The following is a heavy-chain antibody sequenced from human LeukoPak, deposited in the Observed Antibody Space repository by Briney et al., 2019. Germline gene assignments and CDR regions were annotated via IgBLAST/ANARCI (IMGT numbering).Heavy chain of an antibody. CDR2: IYYSGST. CDR3: ARVGAASSGYYP. J-gene: IGHJ5*02. Sequence: PSETLSLTCTVSGGSISSYYWSWIRQPPGKGLEWIGYIYYSGSTNYNPSLKSRVTISVDTSKNQFSLKLSSVTAADTAVYYCARVGAASSGYYPVGQGTLVTVSS. V-gene: IGHV4-59*01. CDR1: GGSISSYY. D-gene: IGHD3-22*01.